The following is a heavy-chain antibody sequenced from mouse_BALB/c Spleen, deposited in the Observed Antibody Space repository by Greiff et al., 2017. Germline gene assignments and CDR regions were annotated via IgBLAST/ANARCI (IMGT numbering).Heavy chain of an antibody. CDR3: ARGYYGYAFDY. J-gene: IGHJ2*01. CDR1: GYSITSGYY. CDR2: ISYDGSN. Sequence: ESGPGLVKPSQSLSLTCSVTGYSITSGYYWNWIRQFPGNKLEWMGYISYDGSNNYNPSLKNRISITRDTSKNQFFLKLNSVTTEDTATYYCARGYYGYAFDYWGQGTTLTVSS. V-gene: IGHV3-6*02. D-gene: IGHD2-2*01.